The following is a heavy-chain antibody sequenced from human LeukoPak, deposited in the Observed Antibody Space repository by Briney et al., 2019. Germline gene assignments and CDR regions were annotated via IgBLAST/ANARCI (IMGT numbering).Heavy chain of an antibody. D-gene: IGHD3-3*01. CDR3: TRHSEQYYDFWSGYSGDY. CDR1: GFTFSNAW. Sequence: GGSLRLSCAASGFTFSNAWMCWVRQAPGKGLEWVGRIKSKTDGGTTDYAAPVKGRFTISRDDSKNTLYLQMSSLKSEDTAVYYCTRHSEQYYDFWSGYSGDYWGQGTLVTVSS. J-gene: IGHJ4*02. V-gene: IGHV3-15*01. CDR2: IKSKTDGGTT.